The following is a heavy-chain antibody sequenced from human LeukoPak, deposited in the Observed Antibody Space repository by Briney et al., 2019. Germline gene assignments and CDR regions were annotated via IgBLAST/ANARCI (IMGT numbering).Heavy chain of an antibody. CDR2: ISAYNGNT. CDR3: ARDPDQAYCGGDCYDDAFDI. D-gene: IGHD2-21*02. V-gene: IGHV1-18*01. J-gene: IGHJ3*02. Sequence: GASVKVSCKASGYTFTSYGISWVRQAPGQGLEWMGWISAYNGNTNYAQKLQGRVTMTTDTSTSTAYMELSRLRSDDTAVYYCARDPDQAYCGGDCYDDAFDIWGQGTMVTVSS. CDR1: GYTFTSYG.